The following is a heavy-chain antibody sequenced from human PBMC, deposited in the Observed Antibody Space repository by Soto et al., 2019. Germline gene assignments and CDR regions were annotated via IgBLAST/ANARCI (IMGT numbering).Heavy chain of an antibody. V-gene: IGHV3-72*01. D-gene: IGHD5-18*01. CDR3: LRGVAGYSYGHHFDY. Sequence: EVQLVESGGGLVQPGGSLRLSCAVSGFTLSDHYIDWVRQAPGKGLEWVGRSRNKANGYTTDYAASVKGRFAISRDHSKNSLYLHMNSLKTEDTALYYWLRGVAGYSYGHHFDYWGQGTLVTVSS. J-gene: IGHJ4*02. CDR2: SRNKANGYTT. CDR1: GFTLSDHY.